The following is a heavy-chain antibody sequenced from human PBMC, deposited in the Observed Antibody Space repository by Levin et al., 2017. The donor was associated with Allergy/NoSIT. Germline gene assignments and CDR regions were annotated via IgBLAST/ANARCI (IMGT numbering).Heavy chain of an antibody. J-gene: IGHJ1*01. Sequence: GGSLRLSCAASGFTFSSYAMHWVRQAPGKGLEWVAVISYDGSNKYYADSVKGRFTISRDNSKNTLYLQMNSLRAEDTAVYYCAREEGLCTGGVCSTGYFQHWGQGTLVTVSS. CDR2: ISYDGSNK. CDR1: GFTFSSYA. V-gene: IGHV3-30-3*01. D-gene: IGHD2-8*02. CDR3: AREEGLCTGGVCSTGYFQH.